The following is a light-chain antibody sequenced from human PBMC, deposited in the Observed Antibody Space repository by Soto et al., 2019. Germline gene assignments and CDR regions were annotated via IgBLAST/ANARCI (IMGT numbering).Light chain of an antibody. CDR2: EVS. V-gene: IGLV2-8*01. CDR1: SSDVGAYNY. J-gene: IGLJ1*01. Sequence: QSALSQPPSASGSPGQSVTISCTGTSSDVGAYNYVSWYQKHLGKAPKLMIYEVSKRPSGVPDRFSGSKSGNTASLTVSGLQAEDEADYYCSSYAGSNFYVFGTGTKLTVL. CDR3: SSYAGSNFYV.